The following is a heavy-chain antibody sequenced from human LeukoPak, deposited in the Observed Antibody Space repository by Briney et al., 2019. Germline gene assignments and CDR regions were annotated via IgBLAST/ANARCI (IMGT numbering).Heavy chain of an antibody. J-gene: IGHJ4*02. CDR2: IYTSGST. V-gene: IGHV4-4*07. CDR3: ARGRAAAGKLDY. D-gene: IGHD6-13*01. CDR1: GGSMSSYY. Sequence: SETLSLTCTVSGGSMSSYYWSWIRQPAGKGLEWIGRIYTSGSTNYNPSLKSRVTMSVDTSKNQFSLKLSSVTAADTAVYYCARGRAAAGKLDYWGQGTLVTVSS.